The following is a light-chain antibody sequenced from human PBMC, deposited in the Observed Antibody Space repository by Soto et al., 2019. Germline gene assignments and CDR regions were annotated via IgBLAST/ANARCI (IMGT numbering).Light chain of an antibody. J-gene: IGKJ4*01. Sequence: IVWTQSPGTLSLSPGERATLSCRASQRVSSSYLAWYQQKPGQAPRLLIYGASSRATGIPDRFSGSGSGTDVTLPLSRLEPEDFAVYYCQQYGRSPPVTFGGGTKVEIK. CDR1: QRVSSSY. CDR2: GAS. V-gene: IGKV3-20*01. CDR3: QQYGRSPPVT.